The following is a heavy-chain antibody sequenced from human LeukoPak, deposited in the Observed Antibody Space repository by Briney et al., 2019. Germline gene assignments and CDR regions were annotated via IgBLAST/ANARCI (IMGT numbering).Heavy chain of an antibody. D-gene: IGHD3-10*01. Sequence: PGGSLRLSCAASGFTFSDFYMSWVRQAPGKGLEWVSYISSSGNYTNYADSVKGRFTISRDNAKNSLYLQMNSLRAEDTAVYYCARADYGSGSWTIDYWGQGTLVTVSS. CDR1: GFTFSDFY. V-gene: IGHV3-11*05. CDR3: ARADYGSGSWTIDY. J-gene: IGHJ4*02. CDR2: ISSSGNYT.